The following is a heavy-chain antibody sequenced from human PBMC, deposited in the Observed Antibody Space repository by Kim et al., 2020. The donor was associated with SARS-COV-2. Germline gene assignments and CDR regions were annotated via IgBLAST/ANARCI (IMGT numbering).Heavy chain of an antibody. V-gene: IGHV3-30*04. CDR1: GFTFSAYA. J-gene: IGHJ6*02. D-gene: IGHD3-10*01. CDR3: ARSWFGGAYHYYGMDV. Sequence: GGSLRLSCAASGFTFSAYAMHWVRQAPGKGLEWVAVISYDGTNKYYADSVKGRFTISRDNSKNTLYLQMNSLRAEDTAVYYCARSWFGGAYHYYGMDVWGQGTTVTVSS. CDR2: ISYDGTNK.